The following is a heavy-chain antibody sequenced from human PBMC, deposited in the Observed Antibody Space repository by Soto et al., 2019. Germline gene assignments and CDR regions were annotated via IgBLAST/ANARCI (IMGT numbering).Heavy chain of an antibody. CDR2: IYSGGST. Sequence: GGSLRLSCAASGFTVSSNYMSWVRQAPGKGLEWVSVIYSGGSTYYADSVKGRFTISRDNSKNTLYLQMNSLRAEDTAVYYCASTGGYSYGYWETDYYYYGMDVWGQGTTVTVSS. CDR3: ASTGGYSYGYWETDYYYYGMDV. J-gene: IGHJ6*02. V-gene: IGHV3-53*01. CDR1: GFTVSSNY. D-gene: IGHD5-18*01.